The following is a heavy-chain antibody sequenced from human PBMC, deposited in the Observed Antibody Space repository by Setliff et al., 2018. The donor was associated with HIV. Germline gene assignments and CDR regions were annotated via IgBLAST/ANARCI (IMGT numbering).Heavy chain of an antibody. CDR2: IYYSGIT. V-gene: IGHV4-31*03. CDR3: AGYSFGYYRGFDF. J-gene: IGHJ4*02. D-gene: IGHD3-22*01. CDR1: GDSISSGGYY. Sequence: SETLSLTCTVSGDSISSGGYYWSWIRQYPGKGLEWIAYIYYSGITYYNPSLRSRVTISMDTSKNQFSLKLSSVTAADTAVYYCAGYSFGYYRGFDFWGQGTLVTVSS.